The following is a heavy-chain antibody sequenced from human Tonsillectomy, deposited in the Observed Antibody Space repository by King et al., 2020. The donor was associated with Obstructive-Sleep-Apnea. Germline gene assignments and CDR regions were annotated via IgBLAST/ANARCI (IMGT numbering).Heavy chain of an antibody. CDR1: GYSISSGYY. CDR2: IYHSGST. CDR3: ARDWYSSPARESFDY. J-gene: IGHJ4*02. V-gene: IGHV4-38-2*02. D-gene: IGHD6-13*01. Sequence: QLQESGPGLVKPSETLSLTCTVSGYSISSGYYWGWIRQPPGKGLEWIGSIYHSGSTYYNPSLKSRVTISVDTSKNQFSLKLSSVTAADTAVYYCARDWYSSPARESFDYWGQGTLVTVSS.